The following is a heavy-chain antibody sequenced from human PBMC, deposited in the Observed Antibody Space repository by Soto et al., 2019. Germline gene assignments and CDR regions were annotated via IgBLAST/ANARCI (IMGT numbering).Heavy chain of an antibody. V-gene: IGHV4-31*03. CDR2: IYYSGST. CDR3: ARDSRVGYPTFNFDY. D-gene: IGHD5-18*01. CDR1: GGSISSGGYY. J-gene: IGHJ4*02. Sequence: SETLSLTCTVSGGSISSGGYYWSWIRQHPGKGLEWIGYIYYSGSTYYNPSLKSRVTISVDTSKNQFSLKLSSVTAAVTAVYYCARDSRVGYPTFNFDYWGQGTLVTVSS.